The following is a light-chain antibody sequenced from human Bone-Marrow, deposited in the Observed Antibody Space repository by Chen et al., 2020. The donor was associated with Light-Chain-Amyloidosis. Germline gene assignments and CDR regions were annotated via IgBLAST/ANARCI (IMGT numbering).Light chain of an antibody. V-gene: IGLV2-14*01. Sequence: QSALTQPASVSRSPGQSITISCTGTSSDVGGYNYVSWYQQHPGKAPKIMIYDVSNRPSGVSNRCSGSKSGNTASLTISGLQAEYEADYYCSSYTGSSTPHVVFGGGTKLT. CDR2: DVS. CDR1: SSDVGGYNY. J-gene: IGLJ2*01. CDR3: SSYTGSSTPHVV.